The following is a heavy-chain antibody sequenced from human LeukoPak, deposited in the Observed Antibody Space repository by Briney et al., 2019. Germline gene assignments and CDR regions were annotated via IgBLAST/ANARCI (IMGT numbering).Heavy chain of an antibody. D-gene: IGHD1-1*01. V-gene: IGHV4-39*01. CDR3: ARVRKTRSPKGYFDY. CDR2: IYYSGST. J-gene: IGHJ4*02. CDR1: GGSISSYY. Sequence: SETLSLTCTVSGGSISSYYWGWIRQPPGKGLEWIGSIYYSGSTYYNPSLKSRVTISVDTSKNQFSLKLSSVTAADTAVYYCARVRKTRSPKGYFDYWGQGTLVTVSS.